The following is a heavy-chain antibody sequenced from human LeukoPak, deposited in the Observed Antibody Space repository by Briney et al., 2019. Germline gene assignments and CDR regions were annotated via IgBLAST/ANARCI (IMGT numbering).Heavy chain of an antibody. V-gene: IGHV3-11*01. D-gene: IGHD6-6*01. CDR1: GFTFSDYY. Sequence: GGSLRLSCAAPGFTFSDYYMGWIGRAPGKGLEWVSYISSSGSTIYYADSVKGRFTISRDNAKNSLYLQMNSLRAEDTAVYYCARDGSSSRAFDIWGQGTMVTVSS. CDR2: ISSSGSTI. CDR3: ARDGSSSRAFDI. J-gene: IGHJ3*02.